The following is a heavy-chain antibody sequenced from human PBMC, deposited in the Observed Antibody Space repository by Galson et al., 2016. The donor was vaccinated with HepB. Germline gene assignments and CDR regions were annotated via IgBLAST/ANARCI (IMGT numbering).Heavy chain of an antibody. J-gene: IGHJ6*02. CDR3: ARAGGDTGTYGMDV. CDR2: IYYSGDT. D-gene: IGHD3-10*01. Sequence: SETLSLTCSMSGGSFSTHYWSWIRQSPGKGLEWIGYIYYSGDTNYNPSLKSRVTISIDISKSQFSLDLTSVTAADTAVEYCARAGGDTGTYGMDVWGRGTTVTVAS. CDR1: GGSFSTHY. V-gene: IGHV4-59*11.